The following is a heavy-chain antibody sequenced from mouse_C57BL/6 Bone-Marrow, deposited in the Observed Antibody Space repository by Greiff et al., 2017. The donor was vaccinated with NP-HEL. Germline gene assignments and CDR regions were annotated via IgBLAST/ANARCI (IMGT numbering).Heavy chain of an antibody. D-gene: IGHD2-4*01. J-gene: IGHJ2*01. CDR3: AIYYDYDRGFDY. V-gene: IGHV1-61*01. CDR1: GYTFTSYW. CDR2: IYPSDSET. Sequence: VQLQQPGAELVRPGSSVKLSCKASGYTFTSYWMDWVKQRPGQGLEWIGNIYPSDSETHYNQQFKDKATLTVDKSSSTAYMQLSSLTSEDSAVYYCAIYYDYDRGFDYWGQGTTLTVSS.